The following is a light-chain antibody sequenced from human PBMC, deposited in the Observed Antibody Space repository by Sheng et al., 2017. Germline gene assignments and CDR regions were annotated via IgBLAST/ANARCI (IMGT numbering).Light chain of an antibody. CDR1: QTISNY. J-gene: IGKJ2*01. V-gene: IGKV1-39*01. CDR2: AAS. CDR3: QQSYGTYT. Sequence: IEMTQSPSSLSASVGDRVTLTCRASQTISNYLNWVSAKYQGKPLNLLIFAASTLHSGVPSRFSGSGSGTDFTLTISSLQPEDFATYYCQQSYGTYTFGQGTRLEIK.